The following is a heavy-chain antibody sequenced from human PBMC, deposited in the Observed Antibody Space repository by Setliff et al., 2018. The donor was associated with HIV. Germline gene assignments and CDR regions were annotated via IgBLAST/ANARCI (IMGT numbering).Heavy chain of an antibody. V-gene: IGHV3-23*01. J-gene: IGHJ3*02. D-gene: IGHD3-22*01. CDR2: ISGSGTNT. Sequence: GGSLRLSCAASGFPFSTYAMNWVRQAPGKGLEWVSAISGSGTNTYYADSVKGRFTVSRDNSKNTLYLQMNSLRAEDAAVYYCAKGYYYNSGGGRVRAFDIWGQGTMVTVSS. CDR1: GFPFSTYA. CDR3: AKGYYYNSGGGRVRAFDI.